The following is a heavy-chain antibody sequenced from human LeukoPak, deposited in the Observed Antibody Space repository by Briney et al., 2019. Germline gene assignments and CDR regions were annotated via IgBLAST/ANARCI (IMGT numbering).Heavy chain of an antibody. D-gene: IGHD3-3*01. J-gene: IGHJ3*02. Sequence: SEPLSLTCTVSGGSISSGGYYWSWIRQPPGKGLEWIGYLYHSGSTYYNPSVKSRVTISVDRSKNQFSLKLSSVTAADTAVYYCARDAGLPFGVVIPPITNDAFDIWGQGTMVTVSS. CDR1: GGSISSGGYY. CDR2: LYHSGST. CDR3: ARDAGLPFGVVIPPITNDAFDI. V-gene: IGHV4-30-2*01.